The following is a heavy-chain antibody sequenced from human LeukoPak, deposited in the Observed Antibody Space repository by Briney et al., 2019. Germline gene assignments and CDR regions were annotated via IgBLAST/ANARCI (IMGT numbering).Heavy chain of an antibody. J-gene: IGHJ5*02. CDR3: VRQPPGVYDTTQNWFDP. Sequence: GESLKISCRVSGYSFPSYCITWVRQVPGKGLEWMGRIAPSDSYTNYNPSFGGHVTMSVEKSITTVYLQWSSLKASDTAMYYCVRQPPGVYDTTQNWFDPWGQGTLVTVSS. V-gene: IGHV5-10-1*01. CDR2: IAPSDSYT. CDR1: GYSFPSYC. D-gene: IGHD3-22*01.